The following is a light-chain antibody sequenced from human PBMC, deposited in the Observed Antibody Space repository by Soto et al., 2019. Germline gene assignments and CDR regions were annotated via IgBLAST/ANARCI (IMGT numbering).Light chain of an antibody. V-gene: IGKV1-17*03. Sequence: DIQMTQSPSAMSADDGDRSTITFRASQDIRNYLAWFQQRPGNVSKRLIFSASSLQSGVPSRFSGSGSGTEFTLPISRLQPDDFATYYCQQYNSYWTFGQGTKVDIK. CDR3: QQYNSYWT. CDR1: QDIRNY. J-gene: IGKJ1*01. CDR2: SAS.